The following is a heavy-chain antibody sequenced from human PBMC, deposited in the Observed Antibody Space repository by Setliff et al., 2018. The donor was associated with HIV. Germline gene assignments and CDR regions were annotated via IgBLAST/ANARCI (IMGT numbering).Heavy chain of an antibody. CDR1: GGSISSHY. V-gene: IGHV4-59*11. D-gene: IGHD3-3*01. CDR2: FYYSGTT. Sequence: PSETLSLTCTVSGGSISSHYWSWIRQSPGKGLEWIGYFYYSGTTNYNPSLKSRVTISADTSKNQISLKVKSVTAAGTAVYYCARGVVDYDFWSGSGDYYYMDVWGKGTTVTVSS. CDR3: ARGVVDYDFWSGSGDYYYMDV. J-gene: IGHJ6*03.